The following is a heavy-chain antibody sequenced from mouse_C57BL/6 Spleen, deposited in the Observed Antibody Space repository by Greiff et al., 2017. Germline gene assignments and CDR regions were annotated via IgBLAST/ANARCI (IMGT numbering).Heavy chain of an antibody. CDR2: IDPSDSET. J-gene: IGHJ3*01. CDR3: ARGELGRFAY. D-gene: IGHD4-1*01. CDR1: GYTFTSYW. V-gene: IGHV1-52*01. Sequence: QVHVKQSGAELVRPGSSVKLSCKASGYTFTSYWMHWVKQRPIQGLEWIGNIDPSDSETHYNQKFKDKATLTVDKSSSTAYMQRSSLTSEDSAVYYCARGELGRFAYWGQGTLVTVSA.